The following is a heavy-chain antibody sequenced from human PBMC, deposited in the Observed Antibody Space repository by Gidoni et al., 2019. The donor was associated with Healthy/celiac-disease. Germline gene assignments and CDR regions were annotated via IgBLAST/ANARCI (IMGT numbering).Heavy chain of an antibody. CDR3: AKDTGYGDYFAFDY. Sequence: EVQLVESGGGLVKPGGSLRLSCAASGFTFSSYTMNWVRQAPGKGLGWVSSISSSSSYIYYADSVKGRFTISRDNAKNSLYLQMNSLRAEDTAVYYCAKDTGYGDYFAFDYWGQGTLVTVSS. D-gene: IGHD4-17*01. V-gene: IGHV3-21*01. CDR1: GFTFSSYT. J-gene: IGHJ4*02. CDR2: ISSSSSYI.